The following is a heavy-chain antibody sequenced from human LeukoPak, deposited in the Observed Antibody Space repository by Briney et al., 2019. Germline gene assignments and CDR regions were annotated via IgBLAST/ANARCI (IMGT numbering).Heavy chain of an antibody. D-gene: IGHD3-22*01. CDR2: ISGSGGST. CDR1: GFTFSSYA. J-gene: IGHJ4*02. CDR3: AKDLYYDSSGLSF. V-gene: IGHV3-23*01. Sequence: GGSLRLSCAASGFTFSSYAMSWVRQAPGKGVEWVSAISGSGGSTYYADSVKGRFTISRDNSKNTLYLQMNSLRAEDTAVYYCAKDLYYDSSGLSFWGQGTLVTVSS.